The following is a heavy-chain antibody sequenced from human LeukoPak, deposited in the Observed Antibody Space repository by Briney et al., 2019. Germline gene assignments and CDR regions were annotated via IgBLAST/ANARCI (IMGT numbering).Heavy chain of an antibody. CDR1: GGSISSSSYY. D-gene: IGHD6-13*01. Sequence: SETLSLTCTVSGGSISSSSYYWGWIRQPPGKGLEWLGSFYYSGSTYYKPSLKSRVTISVDTSKNQFSLKLSSVTAADTAVYYCARLVVSSWYHEVLLGRDYWGQGTLVTVSS. J-gene: IGHJ4*02. V-gene: IGHV4-39*01. CDR3: ARLVVSSWYHEVLLGRDY. CDR2: FYYSGST.